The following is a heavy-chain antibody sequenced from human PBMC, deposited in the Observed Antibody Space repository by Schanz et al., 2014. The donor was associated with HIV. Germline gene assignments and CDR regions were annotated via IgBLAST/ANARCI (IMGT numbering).Heavy chain of an antibody. D-gene: IGHD3-22*01. J-gene: IGHJ4*02. CDR1: GFSFRTFG. CDR3: AKPEYDTSGNSQSHFDY. CDR2: IWYDGSNK. V-gene: IGHV3-33*06. Sequence: QMQLVESGGGVVQPGRSLRLSCVASGFSFRTFGMHWVRQAPGKGLEWLAAIWYDGSNKFYADSLRGRFTISRDNSKNTLYLQMNTLRAEDTAVYYCAKPEYDTSGNSQSHFDYWGQGTLVTVSS.